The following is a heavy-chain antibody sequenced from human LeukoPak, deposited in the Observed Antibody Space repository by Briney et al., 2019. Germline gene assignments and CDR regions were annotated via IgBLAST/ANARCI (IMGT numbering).Heavy chain of an antibody. V-gene: IGHV5-51*01. CDR1: GYTFTTYW. Sequence: GESLKISCKGSGYTFTTYWIAWVRQMPGKGLEWMGIIYPGDSDTRYSPSFQGQVTISAEKSISTAFLQWSSLKDSDTAMYYCARHFKGRYNNGWYGYYFDNWGQGTVVTVSS. D-gene: IGHD6-19*01. CDR3: ARHFKGRYNNGWYGYYFDN. CDR2: IYPGDSDT. J-gene: IGHJ4*02.